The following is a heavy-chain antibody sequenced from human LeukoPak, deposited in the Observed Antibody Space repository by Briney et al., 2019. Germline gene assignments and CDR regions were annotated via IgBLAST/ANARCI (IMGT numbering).Heavy chain of an antibody. CDR3: ARRGQLVRQFDY. D-gene: IGHD6-6*01. V-gene: IGHV1-2*02. CDR1: GYTFTSYY. CDR2: INPNSGGT. Sequence: ASVKVSCKASGYTFTSYYMHWVRQAPGQGLEWMGWINPNSGGTNYAQKFQGRVTMTRDTSISTAYMELSRLRSDDTAVYYCARRGQLVRQFDYWGQGTLVTVSS. J-gene: IGHJ4*02.